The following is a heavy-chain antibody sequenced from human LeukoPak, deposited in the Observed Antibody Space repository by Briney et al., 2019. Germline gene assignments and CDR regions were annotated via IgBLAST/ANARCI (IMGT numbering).Heavy chain of an antibody. Sequence: QPGRSLRLSCAASGFTFSTYGMHWVRQGPGKGLEWVAVISYDGSDKYYADSVEGRFTISRDNSKNTLYLQMNSLRAEDTAVYYCAKDYCSSTSCYGMYYYYYGMDVWGKGTTVTVSS. J-gene: IGHJ6*04. CDR2: ISYDGSDK. CDR1: GFTFSTYG. CDR3: AKDYCSSTSCYGMYYYYYGMDV. D-gene: IGHD2-2*01. V-gene: IGHV3-30*18.